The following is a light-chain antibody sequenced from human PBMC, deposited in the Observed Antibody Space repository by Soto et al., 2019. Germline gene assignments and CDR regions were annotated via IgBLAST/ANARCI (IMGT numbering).Light chain of an antibody. V-gene: IGLV1-44*01. CDR1: FSNIGDNT. CDR3: AAWDDSLSGRSGV. Sequence: QSVLTQPPSASGTPGQRVTISCSGSFSNIGDNTVNWYQQLPGTAPKLLIYSNNQRPSGVPDRFSGSKSGTSASLAISGLRSEDEADYYCAAWDDSLSGRSGVFGGGTKLTVL. CDR2: SNN. J-gene: IGLJ3*02.